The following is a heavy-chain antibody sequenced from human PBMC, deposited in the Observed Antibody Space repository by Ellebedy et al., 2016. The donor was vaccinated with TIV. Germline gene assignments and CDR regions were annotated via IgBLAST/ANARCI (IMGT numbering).Heavy chain of an antibody. J-gene: IGHJ5*02. D-gene: IGHD7-27*01. V-gene: IGHV4-59*08. CDR2: IYYSGST. Sequence: MPSETLSLTCTVSGSAISSTYWSWIRQPPGKGLEWIGYIYYSGSTNYNPSLKSRVTISVDTSKNQFSLKLSSVTAADTAVYYCTRNVNWGNPLDPWGQGTLVTVSS. CDR3: TRNVNWGNPLDP. CDR1: GSAISSTY.